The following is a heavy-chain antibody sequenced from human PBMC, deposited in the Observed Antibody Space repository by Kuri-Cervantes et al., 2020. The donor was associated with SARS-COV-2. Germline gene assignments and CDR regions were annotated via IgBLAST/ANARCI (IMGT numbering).Heavy chain of an antibody. CDR2: INHSGST. CDR1: GGSFSGYY. CDR3: ARDKEGVAARRVTNWFDP. J-gene: IGHJ5*02. D-gene: IGHD6-13*01. Sequence: SETLSLTCAVYGGSFSGYYWSWIRQPPGKGLEWIGEINHSGSTNYNPSLKSRVTISVDTSKNQFSLKLSSVTAADTAVYYCARDKEGVAARRVTNWFDPRGQGTLVTVSS. V-gene: IGHV4-34*01.